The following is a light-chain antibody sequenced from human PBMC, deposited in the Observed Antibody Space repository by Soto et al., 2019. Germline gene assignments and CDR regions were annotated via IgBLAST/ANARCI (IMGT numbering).Light chain of an antibody. Sequence: DIVMTQYPDSLAVSLGERATINCKSSQSVLYSTHNKNYLAWYQQRPGQPPKLLIYWASTRESGVPDRSSGRGSGTEFTLTISSLRAEDVAVYSCQPYHRNPYAFVQGTKLEIK. J-gene: IGKJ2*01. CDR1: QSVLYSTHNKNY. V-gene: IGKV4-1*01. CDR3: QPYHRNPYA. CDR2: WAS.